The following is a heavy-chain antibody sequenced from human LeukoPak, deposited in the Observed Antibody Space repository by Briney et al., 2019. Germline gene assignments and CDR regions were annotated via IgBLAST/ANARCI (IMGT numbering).Heavy chain of an antibody. V-gene: IGHV5-51*01. Sequence: GESLKISCKGSGYSFTSYWIGWVRQMPGKGLEWMGIIYPGDSDTRYSPSFQGQVTISADKSTSTAYLQWSSLKASDTAMYYCATTTNYYDSSGYPRGPMDVWGQGTTVTVSS. CDR2: IYPGDSDT. J-gene: IGHJ6*02. CDR3: ATTTNYYDSSGYPRGPMDV. D-gene: IGHD3-22*01. CDR1: GYSFTSYW.